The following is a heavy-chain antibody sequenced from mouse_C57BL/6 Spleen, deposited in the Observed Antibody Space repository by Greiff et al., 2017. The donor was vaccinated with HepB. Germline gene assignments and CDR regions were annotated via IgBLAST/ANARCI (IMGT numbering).Heavy chain of an antibody. CDR2: IDPSDSYT. CDR3: AIGYDGYYEDY. V-gene: IGHV1-69*01. Sequence: QVQLQQPGAELVMPGASVKLSCKASGYTFTSYWMHWVKQRPGQGLEWIGEIDPSDSYTNYNQKFKGKSTLTVDKSSSTAYMQLSSLTSEDSAVYYCAIGYDGYYEDYWGQGTTLTVSS. D-gene: IGHD2-3*01. CDR1: GYTFTSYW. J-gene: IGHJ2*01.